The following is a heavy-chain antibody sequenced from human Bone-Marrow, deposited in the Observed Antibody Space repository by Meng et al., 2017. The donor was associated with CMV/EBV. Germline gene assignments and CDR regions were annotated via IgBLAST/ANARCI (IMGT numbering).Heavy chain of an antibody. Sequence: ASVKVSCKASGYTFTSYGISWVRQAPGQGLEWMGWISAYNGNTNYAQKLQGRVTMTTDTSTSTAYTELRSLRSDDTAVYYCAKQLAPNYYYYGMDVWGQGTTVTVSS. V-gene: IGHV1-18*01. CDR2: ISAYNGNT. J-gene: IGHJ6*02. CDR1: GYTFTSYG. D-gene: IGHD6-13*01. CDR3: AKQLAPNYYYYGMDV.